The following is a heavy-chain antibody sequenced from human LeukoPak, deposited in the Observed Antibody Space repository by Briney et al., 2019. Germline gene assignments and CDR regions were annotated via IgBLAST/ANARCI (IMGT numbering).Heavy chain of an antibody. D-gene: IGHD3-22*01. CDR2: INSDGSST. J-gene: IGHJ4*02. Sequence: TGGSLRLSCAASGFTFSSYWMHWVRQAPGKGLGWVSRINSDGSSTSYADSVKGRFTISRDNAKNTLYLQMNSLRAEDTAVYYCARGVRGYYDSSGTEQYWGQGTLVTVSS. CDR1: GFTFSSYW. CDR3: ARGVRGYYDSSGTEQY. V-gene: IGHV3-74*01.